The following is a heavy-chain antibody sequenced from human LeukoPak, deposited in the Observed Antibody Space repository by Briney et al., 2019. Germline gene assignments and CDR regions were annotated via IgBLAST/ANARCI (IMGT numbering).Heavy chain of an antibody. Sequence: PGGSLRLSCAASGFTFSSYAMHWVRQAPGKGLEWVAVISYDGSNKYYADSVKGRFTISRDNSKNTLYLQMNSLRAEDTAVYYCATSGIVGAAFDYWGQGTLVTVSS. D-gene: IGHD1-26*01. CDR3: ATSGIVGAAFDY. CDR2: ISYDGSNK. CDR1: GFTFSSYA. V-gene: IGHV3-30-3*01. J-gene: IGHJ4*02.